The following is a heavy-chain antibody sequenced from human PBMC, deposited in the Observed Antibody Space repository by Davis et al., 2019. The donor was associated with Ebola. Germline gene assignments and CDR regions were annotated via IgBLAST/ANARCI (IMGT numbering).Heavy chain of an antibody. Sequence: GGSLRLSCAASGFTFSGYSMNWVRQAPGKGLDWVSSISSSSSYIYYAKSVKGRFTISRDNAKNSLYLQMSSLRAEDTAVYYCARGGLAAPGNTGFYYYYGMDVWGQGTTVTVSS. D-gene: IGHD6-13*01. CDR2: ISSSSSYI. CDR3: ARGGLAAPGNTGFYYYYGMDV. V-gene: IGHV3-21*01. J-gene: IGHJ6*02. CDR1: GFTFSGYS.